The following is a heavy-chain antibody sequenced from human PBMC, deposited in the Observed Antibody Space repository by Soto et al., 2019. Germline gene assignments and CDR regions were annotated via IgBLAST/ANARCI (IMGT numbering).Heavy chain of an antibody. V-gene: IGHV1-69*12. D-gene: IGHD6-19*01. CDR3: ASHIMIAVACSYYYYGMDV. CDR1: GGTFSSYA. CDR2: IIPIFGTA. J-gene: IGHJ6*02. Sequence: QVQLVQSGAEVKKPGSSVKVSCKASGGTFSSYAISWVRQAPGQGLAWMGGIIPIFGTANYAQKFQGRVTITADESTSTAYMELSRLRSEYTAVYYCASHIMIAVACSYYYYGMDVWVQGTTVTVSS.